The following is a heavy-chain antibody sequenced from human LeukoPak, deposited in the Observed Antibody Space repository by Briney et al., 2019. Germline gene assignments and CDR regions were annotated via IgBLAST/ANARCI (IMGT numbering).Heavy chain of an antibody. J-gene: IGHJ4*02. V-gene: IGHV1-69*06. Sequence: SVKVSCKASGGTFNTYAISWVRQAPGQGLEWMGGIIPILGTGNYAQKFQGRVTITADKSTRTAYMELSSLRSEDTAVYYCARGRVTAIFDYWGQGTLVTVSS. CDR3: ARGRVTAIFDY. D-gene: IGHD2-21*02. CDR2: IIPILGTG. CDR1: GGTFNTYA.